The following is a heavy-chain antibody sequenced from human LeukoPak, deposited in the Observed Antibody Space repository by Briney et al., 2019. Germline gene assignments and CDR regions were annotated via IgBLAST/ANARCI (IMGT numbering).Heavy chain of an antibody. CDR3: AELGITMIGGV. V-gene: IGHV3-48*04. CDR2: ISSSGSTI. CDR1: GFSFSSYS. J-gene: IGHJ6*04. D-gene: IGHD3-10*02. Sequence: GGSLTLSCAASGFSFSSYSMNWVRQAPGKGLEWVSYISSSGSTIYYADSVKGRFTISRDNAKNSLYLQMNSLRAEDTAVYYCAELGITMIGGVWGKGTTVTISS.